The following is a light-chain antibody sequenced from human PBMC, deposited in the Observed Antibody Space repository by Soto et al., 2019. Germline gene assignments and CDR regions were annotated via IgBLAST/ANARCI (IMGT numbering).Light chain of an antibody. J-gene: IGLJ2*01. V-gene: IGLV1-44*01. CDR1: YSNIGIND. CDR2: DTS. CDR3: AAWDDSLNGPA. Sequence: QSVLTQPPSASGTPGQRVTVSCSGTYSNIGINDVHWYRQLSGTAPQILIYDTSQRATGVPDRFSGSRSGTSASLVISGLQTEDEADYHCAAWDDSLNGPAFGGGTKLTDL.